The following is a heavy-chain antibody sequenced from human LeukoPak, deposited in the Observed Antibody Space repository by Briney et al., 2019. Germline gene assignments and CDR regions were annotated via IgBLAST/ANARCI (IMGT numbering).Heavy chain of an antibody. CDR1: GFTFNTSG. J-gene: IGHJ4*02. V-gene: IGHV3-30*18. CDR3: AKDRNWNYDY. Sequence: GGSLRLSCAASGFTFNTSGMHWVRQAPGKGLEWVAVISYDGSNKYYADSVKGRFTISRGNSKNTLYLQMNSLRAEDTAVYYCAKDRNWNYDYWGQGTLVTVSS. CDR2: ISYDGSNK. D-gene: IGHD1-7*01.